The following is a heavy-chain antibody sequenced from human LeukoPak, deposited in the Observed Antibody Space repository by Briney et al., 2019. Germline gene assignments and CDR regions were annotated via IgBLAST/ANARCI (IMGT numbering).Heavy chain of an antibody. V-gene: IGHV3-64D*06. CDR2: ISSNGGST. Sequence: GGSLRLSCSASGFTFSSYAMHWVRQAPGKGLEYVSAISSNGGSTYYADSVKGRFTISRDNSKNTLYLQMSSLRAEDTAVYYCVKGLYCTNGVCRTPLDYWGQGTLVTVSS. D-gene: IGHD2-8*01. CDR1: GFTFSSYA. CDR3: VKGLYCTNGVCRTPLDY. J-gene: IGHJ4*02.